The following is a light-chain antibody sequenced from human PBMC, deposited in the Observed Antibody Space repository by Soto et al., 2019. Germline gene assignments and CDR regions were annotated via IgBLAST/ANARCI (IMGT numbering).Light chain of an antibody. Sequence: EIDLTQSPCTLSLSPGDGATISCRASQSINSKSLVWYQRKVDHAPRLLIYNTSTRATGISGRFSGSWSGKDSTPSISVLEPEDLTVYYYQHYSDSCTFGPGTKVDFK. V-gene: IGKV3-20*01. CDR2: NTS. J-gene: IGKJ3*01. CDR1: QSINSKS. CDR3: QHYSDSCT.